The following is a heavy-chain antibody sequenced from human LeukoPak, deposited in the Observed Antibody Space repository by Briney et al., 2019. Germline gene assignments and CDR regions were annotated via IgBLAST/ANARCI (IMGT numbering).Heavy chain of an antibody. J-gene: IGHJ6*03. CDR1: GFTFSSYG. CDR2: IRFDGSNK. CDR3: AKDFRLGSITIFGVYMDV. V-gene: IGHV3-30*02. Sequence: GGSLRLSCAASGFTFSSYGMHWVRQAPGKGLEWVAFIRFDGSNKYDADSVKGRFTISRDNSKNTLYLQMNSLRAEDTAVYYCAKDFRLGSITIFGVYMDVWGKGTTVTVSS. D-gene: IGHD3-3*01.